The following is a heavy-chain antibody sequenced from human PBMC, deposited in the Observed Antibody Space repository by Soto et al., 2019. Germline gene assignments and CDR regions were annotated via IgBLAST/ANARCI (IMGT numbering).Heavy chain of an antibody. D-gene: IGHD4-17*01. CDR2: IYYSGST. CDR1: GGSISSGGYY. J-gene: IGHJ6*02. Sequence: PSETLSLTCTVSGGSISSGGYYWSWIRQHPGKGLEWIGYIYYSGSTYYNPSLKSRVTISVDTSKNQFSLKLSSVTAADTAVYYCARVRLRTGYYYYYGMDVWGQGT. CDR3: ARVRLRTGYYYYYGMDV. V-gene: IGHV4-31*03.